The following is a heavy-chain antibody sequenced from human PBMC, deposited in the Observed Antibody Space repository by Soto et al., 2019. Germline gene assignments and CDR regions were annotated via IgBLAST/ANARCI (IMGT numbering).Heavy chain of an antibody. CDR2: INHSGST. CDR3: ARGYSYGKNYYYYGMDV. V-gene: IGHV4-34*01. CDR1: GGSFSGYY. J-gene: IGHJ6*02. D-gene: IGHD5-18*01. Sequence: PSETLSLTCAVYGGSFSGYYWSWIRQPPGKGLEWIGEINHSGSTNYNPSLKSRVTISVDTSKNQFSLKLSSVTAADAAVYYCARGYSYGKNYYYYGMDVWGQGTTVTVSS.